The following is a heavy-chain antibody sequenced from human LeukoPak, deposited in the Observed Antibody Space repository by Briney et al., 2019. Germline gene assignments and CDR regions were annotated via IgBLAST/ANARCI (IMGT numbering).Heavy chain of an antibody. Sequence: GRSLRLSCAASGFTFSNYWMTWFRQTLGKGLEWVGNIKQDGSEKYYVDSVKGRFTISRDNAKNSLYLQLNSLRAEDTALYYCARSRAGGYMDVWGKGTTVTVSS. D-gene: IGHD3-10*01. CDR2: IKQDGSEK. CDR3: ARSRAGGYMDV. CDR1: GFTFSNYW. V-gene: IGHV3-7*01. J-gene: IGHJ6*03.